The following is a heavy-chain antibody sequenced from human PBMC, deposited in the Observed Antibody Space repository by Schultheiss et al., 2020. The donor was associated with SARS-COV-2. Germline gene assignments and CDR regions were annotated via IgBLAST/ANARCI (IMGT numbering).Heavy chain of an antibody. CDR3: ARWGSSPGNAFDI. CDR2: IYYSGST. CDR1: GGSFSGYY. V-gene: IGHV4-59*01. Sequence: ETLSLTCAVYGGSFSGYYWSWIRQPPGKGLEWIGYIYYSGSTNYNPSLKSRVTISVDTSKNQFSLKLSSVTAADTAVYYCARWGSSPGNAFDIWGQGTMVTVSS. J-gene: IGHJ3*02. D-gene: IGHD6-6*01.